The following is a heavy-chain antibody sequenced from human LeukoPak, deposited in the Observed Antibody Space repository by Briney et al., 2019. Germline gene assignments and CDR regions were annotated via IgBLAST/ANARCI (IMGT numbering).Heavy chain of an antibody. CDR3: ASAVYSSSWWDYYYYGMDV. CDR2: MNPNSGNT. D-gene: IGHD6-13*01. V-gene: IGHV1-8*01. CDR1: GYTFTSYD. Sequence: SVKVSCKASGYTFTSYDINWVRQATGQGLEWMGWMNPNSGNTGYAQKFQGRVTMTRNTSISTAYMELSSLRSEDTAVYYCASAVYSSSWWDYYYYGMDVWGQGTTVTVSS. J-gene: IGHJ6*02.